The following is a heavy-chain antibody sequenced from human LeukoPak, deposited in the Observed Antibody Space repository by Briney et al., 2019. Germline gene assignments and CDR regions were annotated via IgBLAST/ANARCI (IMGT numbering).Heavy chain of an antibody. V-gene: IGHV4-39*07. D-gene: IGHD3-9*01. J-gene: IGHJ6*03. CDR3: ARVRHIGRSSILTGLNYYYYYMDV. CDR1: GGSISSSSYY. Sequence: PSETLSLTCTVSGGSISSSSYYWGWIRQPPGKGLEWIGSIYYSGSTYYNPSLKSRVTISVDTSKNQFSLKLSSVTAADTAVYYCARVRHIGRSSILTGLNYYYYYMDVWGKGTTVTVSS. CDR2: IYYSGST.